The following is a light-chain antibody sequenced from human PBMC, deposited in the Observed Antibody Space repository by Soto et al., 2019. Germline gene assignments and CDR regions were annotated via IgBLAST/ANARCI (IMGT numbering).Light chain of an antibody. J-gene: IGLJ2*01. V-gene: IGLV2-8*01. CDR2: GVS. CDR1: SSDVGAYNH. Sequence: QSALTQPPSASGSPGQSVTISCTGTSSDVGAYNHVSWYQQHPGKAPKLMIYGVSKRPSGVPDRFSGSKSGNTASLIVSGLQADDEADYYCSSYAGNTNVVFGGGTKLTVL. CDR3: SSYAGNTNVV.